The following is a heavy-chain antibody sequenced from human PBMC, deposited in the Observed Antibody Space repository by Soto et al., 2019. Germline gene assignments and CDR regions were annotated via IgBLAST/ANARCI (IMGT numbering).Heavy chain of an antibody. J-gene: IGHJ4*02. CDR1: GFTFGTYG. CDR2: VLYDGRTK. V-gene: IGHV3-33*01. Sequence: QVQLVESGGGVVQPGRSLRLSCAASGFTFGTYGMHWVRQAPGKGLEWVAVVLYDGRTKHYADSVRGRFNISRDNSKNTVSLQMNSLRADDTAVYYCARSGRYYDFWGAHYWGQGTLVTVAS. D-gene: IGHD3-3*01. CDR3: ARSGRYYDFWGAHY.